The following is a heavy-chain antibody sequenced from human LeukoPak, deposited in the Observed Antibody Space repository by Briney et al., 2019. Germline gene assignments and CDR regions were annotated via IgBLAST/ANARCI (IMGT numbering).Heavy chain of an antibody. Sequence: GRSLTLSCAASGFTFSSYGMNWVRQAPGKGLEWVAVIWYDGSNKYYADSVKGRFTISRDNAKNSLYLQMNSLRAEDTAVYYCARAWRISTVTGQIDYWGQGTLVTVSS. V-gene: IGHV3-33*01. J-gene: IGHJ4*01. CDR2: IWYDGSNK. CDR3: ARAWRISTVTGQIDY. D-gene: IGHD4-17*01. CDR1: GFTFSSYG.